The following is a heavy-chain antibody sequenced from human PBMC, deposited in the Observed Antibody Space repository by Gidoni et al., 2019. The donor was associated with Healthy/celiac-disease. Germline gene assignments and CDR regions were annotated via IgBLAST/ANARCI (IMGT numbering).Heavy chain of an antibody. CDR3: ARALELTIDY. V-gene: IGHV1-2*02. D-gene: IGHD1-7*01. CDR1: GYTFTGYY. J-gene: IGHJ4*02. CDR2: INPNSGGT. Sequence: QVQLVQSGAAVTKPGAPVQVSCKASGYTFTGYYMHWVRPAPGQGREWMGWINPNSGGTNYAQKFQGRVTMTRDTSISTAYMELSRLRSDDTAVYYCARALELTIDYWGQGTLVTVSS.